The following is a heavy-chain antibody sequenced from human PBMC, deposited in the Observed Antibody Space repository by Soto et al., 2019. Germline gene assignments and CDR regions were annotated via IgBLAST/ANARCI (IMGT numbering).Heavy chain of an antibody. CDR1: GGSISSGGYY. D-gene: IGHD6-13*01. CDR3: ARASPGYSSSWYYFDY. V-gene: IGHV4-31*03. CDR2: IYYSGST. Sequence: SETLSLTCTVSGGSISSGGYYWSWIRQHPGKGLEWIGYIYYSGSTYYNPSLKSRVTISVDTSKNQFSLKLSSVTAADTAVYYCARASPGYSSSWYYFDYWRQRTLVTVSS. J-gene: IGHJ4*02.